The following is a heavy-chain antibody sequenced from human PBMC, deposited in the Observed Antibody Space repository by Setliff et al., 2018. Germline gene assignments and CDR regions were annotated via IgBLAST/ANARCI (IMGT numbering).Heavy chain of an antibody. J-gene: IGHJ4*02. Sequence: GGSLRLSCAASAFTFSGYAMHWVRQAPGKGLEWVAFISYDGSNRYYADSVKGRFTISRDNAKNSLYLQLDSLRPDDTAFYYCARGHCTTISCFLDHWGQGIMVTVSS. CDR3: ARGHCTTISCFLDH. CDR1: AFTFSGYA. CDR2: ISYDGSNR. D-gene: IGHD2-8*01. V-gene: IGHV3-30*02.